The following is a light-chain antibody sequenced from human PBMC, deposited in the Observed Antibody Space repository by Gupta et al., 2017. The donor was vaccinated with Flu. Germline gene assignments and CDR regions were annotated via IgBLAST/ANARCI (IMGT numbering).Light chain of an antibody. CDR1: SSDVGGYNY. J-gene: IGLJ3*02. Sequence: QSALTQPPSASGSPGQSVTISCPGTSSDVGGYNYVSWYPQHPGKAPKLMIYEVSQRPSGVPDRFSGSKSGNTASLTVSGLQAEDEADYYCSSYAGSNFEVFGGGTKLTVL. V-gene: IGLV2-8*01. CDR2: EVS. CDR3: SSYAGSNFEV.